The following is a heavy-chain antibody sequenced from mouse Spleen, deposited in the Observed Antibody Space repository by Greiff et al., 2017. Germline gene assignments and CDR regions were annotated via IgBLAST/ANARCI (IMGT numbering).Heavy chain of an antibody. V-gene: IGHV5-16*01. CDR3: ARRELGRGFAY. D-gene: IGHD4-1*01. J-gene: IGHJ3*01. CDR1: GFTFSDYY. CDR2: INYDGSST. Sequence: EVQLVESEGGLVQPGSSMKLSCTASGFTFSDYYMAWVRQVPEKGLEWVANINYDGSSTYYLDSLKSRFIISRDNAKNILYLQMSSLKSEDTATYYCARRELGRGFAYWGQGTLVTVSA.